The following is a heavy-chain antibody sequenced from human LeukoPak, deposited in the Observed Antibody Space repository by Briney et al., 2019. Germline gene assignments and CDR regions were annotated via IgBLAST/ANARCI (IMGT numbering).Heavy chain of an antibody. D-gene: IGHD6-19*01. V-gene: IGHV3-7*01. J-gene: IGHJ4*02. CDR3: ARGPDHSSGWYGYIDY. CDR1: GFTFSSYW. CDR2: IKQDGSEK. Sequence: PGGSLRLSCAASGFTFSSYWMSWVRQAPGKGLEWVANIKQDGSEKYYVDSVKGRFTISRDNARNSLYLQMNSLRAEDTAVYYCARGPDHSSGWYGYIDYWGQGTLVTVSS.